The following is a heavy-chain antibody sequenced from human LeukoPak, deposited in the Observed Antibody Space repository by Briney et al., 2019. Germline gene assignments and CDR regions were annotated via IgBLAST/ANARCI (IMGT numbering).Heavy chain of an antibody. J-gene: IGHJ1*01. CDR2: ITGSAGSA. CDR1: GFTFSSYA. V-gene: IGHV3-23*01. D-gene: IGHD3-9*01. Sequence: GGSLRLSCAASGFTFSSYAMSWVRQAPGKELEWVSCITGSAGSAYYADSVKGRFTVSSDNSRNILDLQMNSLRAEDTAVYYCAKATAYFLEYFQNWGPGTLVIVSS. CDR3: AKATAYFLEYFQN.